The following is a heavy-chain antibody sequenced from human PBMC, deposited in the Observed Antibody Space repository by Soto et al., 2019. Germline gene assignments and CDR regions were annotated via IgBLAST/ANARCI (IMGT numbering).Heavy chain of an antibody. V-gene: IGHV6-1*01. CDR2: TYYRSRWYN. D-gene: IGHD6-19*01. CDR1: GDSVSSNSAA. Sequence: PSQTLSLTCAISGDSVSSNSAAWNWIRQSPSRGLEWLGRTYYRSRWYNDYAVSVKSRITINPDTSRNQFSLQLNSVTPEDTAVYYCAKASIAVAGYYFDYWGQGTLVTVSS. CDR3: AKASIAVAGYYFDY. J-gene: IGHJ4*02.